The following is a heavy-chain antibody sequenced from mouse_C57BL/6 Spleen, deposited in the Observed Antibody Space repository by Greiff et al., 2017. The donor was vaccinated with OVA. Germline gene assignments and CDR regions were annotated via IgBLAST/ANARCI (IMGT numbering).Heavy chain of an antibody. J-gene: IGHJ4*01. Sequence: VQLQQSGPELVKPGASVKISCKASGYAFSSSWMNWVKQRPGKGLEWIGRIYPGDGDTNYNGKFKGKATLTADKSSSTAYMQLSSLTSEDSAVYFCARGLRFLLDYWGQGTSVTVSS. V-gene: IGHV1-82*01. D-gene: IGHD1-1*01. CDR3: ARGLRFLLDY. CDR1: GYAFSSSW. CDR2: IYPGDGDT.